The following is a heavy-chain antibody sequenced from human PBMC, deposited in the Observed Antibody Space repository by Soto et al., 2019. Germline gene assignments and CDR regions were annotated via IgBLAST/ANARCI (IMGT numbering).Heavy chain of an antibody. Sequence: KPSETLSLTCAVYGGSFSGYYWSWIRQPPGKGLEWIGEINHSGSTNYNPSLKSRVTISVDTSKNQFSLKLSSVTAADTAVYYCARAIAARQGNWYYYGMDVWGQGTTVTVYS. CDR1: GGSFSGYY. CDR3: ARAIAARQGNWYYYGMDV. J-gene: IGHJ6*02. D-gene: IGHD6-6*01. CDR2: INHSGST. V-gene: IGHV4-34*01.